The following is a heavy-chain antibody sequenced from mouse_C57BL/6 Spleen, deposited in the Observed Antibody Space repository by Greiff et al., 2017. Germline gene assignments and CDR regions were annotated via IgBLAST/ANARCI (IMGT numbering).Heavy chain of an antibody. J-gene: IGHJ2*01. CDR3: ARVGVTTVVAPGY. Sequence: QVQLKQPGTELVKPGASVKLSCKASGYTFTSYWMHWVKQRPGQGLEWIGNINPSNGGTNYNEKLKSKATLTVDKSSSTAYMQLSSLTSEDSAVYYCARVGVTTVVAPGYWGQGTTLTVSS. CDR1: GYTFTSYW. D-gene: IGHD1-1*01. V-gene: IGHV1-53*01. CDR2: INPSNGGT.